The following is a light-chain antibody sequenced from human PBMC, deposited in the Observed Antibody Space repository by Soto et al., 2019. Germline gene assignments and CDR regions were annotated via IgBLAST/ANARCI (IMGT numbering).Light chain of an antibody. CDR2: GAS. Sequence: EILLTQSPCTLSLSPGERATLSCRASQSVSSSYLAWYQQKPGQAPRLLMYGASSRATGIPERFSGSGSGTDFTLTISRLAPEDFEVYYCQQYGSSPWTFGQGTKVDNK. CDR3: QQYGSSPWT. J-gene: IGKJ1*01. V-gene: IGKV3-20*01. CDR1: QSVSSSY.